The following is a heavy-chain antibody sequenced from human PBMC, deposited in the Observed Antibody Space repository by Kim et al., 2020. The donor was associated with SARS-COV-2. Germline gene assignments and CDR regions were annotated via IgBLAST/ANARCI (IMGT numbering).Heavy chain of an antibody. CDR1: GFTFNIYY. CDR2: ISSSGAYI. J-gene: IGHJ3*01. D-gene: IGHD6-19*01. Sequence: GGSLRLSCAGSGFTFNIYYMNWVRQAPGKGLEWVSSISSSGAYIKHADSVKGRFTISRDNAKNSLYLQMDSLRAEDTAVYYCARGDGSGWWDPTLAGARQGVAFDLWGRGTMVTVSS. V-gene: IGHV3-21*01. CDR3: ARGDGSGWWDPTLAGARQGVAFDL.